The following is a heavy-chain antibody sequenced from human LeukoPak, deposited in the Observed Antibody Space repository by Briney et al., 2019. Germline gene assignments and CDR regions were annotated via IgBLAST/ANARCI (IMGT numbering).Heavy chain of an antibody. CDR1: GGSLTSGTYH. V-gene: IGHV4-39*07. Sequence: SETLSLTCSVSGGSLTSGTYHWGWIRQPPGKGLEWIGSIYLDGSTHDNPSLKSRVTMSIDTSKNQFSLKLSSVTAADTAVYYCARGPPRSSGYYYLGFWGQGTLVTVSS. CDR3: ARGPPRSSGYYYLGF. CDR2: IYLDGST. D-gene: IGHD3-22*01. J-gene: IGHJ4*02.